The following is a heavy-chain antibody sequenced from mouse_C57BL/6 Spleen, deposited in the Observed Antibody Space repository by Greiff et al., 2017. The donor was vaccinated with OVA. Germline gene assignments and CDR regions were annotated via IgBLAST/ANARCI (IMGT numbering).Heavy chain of an antibody. J-gene: IGHJ3*01. CDR3: TIKCSGYPY. D-gene: IGHD3-2*02. V-gene: IGHV5-9-1*02. Sequence: EVKLMESGEGLVKPGGSLKLSCAASGFTFSSYAMSWVRQTPEKRLEWVAYISSGGDYIYYADTVKGRFTISRDNARNTLYLQMSSLKSEDTAMYYCTIKCSGYPYWGQGTLVTVSA. CDR1: GFTFSSYA. CDR2: ISSGGDYI.